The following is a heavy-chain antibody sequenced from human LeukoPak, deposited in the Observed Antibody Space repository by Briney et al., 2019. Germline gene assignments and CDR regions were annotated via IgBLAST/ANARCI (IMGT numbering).Heavy chain of an antibody. D-gene: IGHD6-25*01. J-gene: IGHJ4*02. Sequence: ASVKVSCKASGYTFTSYDINWVRQATGQGLEWMGWMNPNSGNTGYAQKFQGRVTMTRNTSISTAYMELRSLRYEDTAVYYCARVYRLGIAASGYWGQGTLVTVSS. CDR2: MNPNSGNT. V-gene: IGHV1-8*01. CDR1: GYTFTSYD. CDR3: ARVYRLGIAASGY.